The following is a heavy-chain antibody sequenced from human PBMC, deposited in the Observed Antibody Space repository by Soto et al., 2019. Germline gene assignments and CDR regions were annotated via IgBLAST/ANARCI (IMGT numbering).Heavy chain of an antibody. CDR2: IRSKANSYAT. V-gene: IGHV3-73*01. CDR3: ISPSTYYDYIWGSYRQPDWYFDL. J-gene: IGHJ2*01. Sequence: GGSLRLSCAASGFTFSGSAMHWVRQASGKGLERVGRIRSKANSYATAYAASVKGRFTIYRDDSKNTAYLQMNSLKTEDTAVYYCISPSTYYDYIWGSYRQPDWYFDLWGRGTLVTVSS. D-gene: IGHD3-16*02. CDR1: GFTFSGSA.